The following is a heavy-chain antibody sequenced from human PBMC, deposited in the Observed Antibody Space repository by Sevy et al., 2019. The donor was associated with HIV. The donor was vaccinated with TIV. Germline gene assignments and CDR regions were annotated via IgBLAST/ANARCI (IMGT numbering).Heavy chain of an antibody. CDR3: AVTGSKEELAGPSEAFDI. D-gene: IGHD1-7*01. CDR2: IIPIFGTA. Sequence: ASVKVSCKASGGTFSSYAISWVRQAPGQGLEWMGGIIPIFGTANYAQKFQGRVTITADKSTSTAYMELSSLRSEDTAVYYCAVTGSKEELAGPSEAFDIWGQGTMVTVSS. J-gene: IGHJ3*02. V-gene: IGHV1-69*06. CDR1: GGTFSSYA.